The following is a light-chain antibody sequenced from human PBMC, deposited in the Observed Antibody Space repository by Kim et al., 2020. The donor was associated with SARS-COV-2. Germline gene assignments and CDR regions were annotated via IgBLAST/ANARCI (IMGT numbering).Light chain of an antibody. Sequence: GQKVTISCSGSNSNVGNNSVTWYQHLPPTAPRRLIFDSDKRPSGVPDRFSGSKSGTSATLAITGLQTGDEADYYCGSWDSSLSVGVFGGGTKVTVL. V-gene: IGLV1-51*01. J-gene: IGLJ2*01. CDR1: NSNVGNNS. CDR3: GSWDSSLSVGV. CDR2: DSD.